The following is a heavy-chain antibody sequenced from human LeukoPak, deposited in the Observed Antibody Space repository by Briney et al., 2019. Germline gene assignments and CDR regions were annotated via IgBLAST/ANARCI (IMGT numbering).Heavy chain of an antibody. Sequence: SVKVSCKASGGTFSSYAISWVRQAPGQGLEWMGGIIPIFGTANYAQKFQGRVTITADESTSTAYMELSSLRSEDTAVYYCARLPEYCSSTSCYRAWGQGTMVTVSS. CDR3: ARLPEYCSSTSCYRA. CDR2: IIPIFGTA. CDR1: GGTFSSYA. D-gene: IGHD2-2*02. V-gene: IGHV1-69*13. J-gene: IGHJ5*02.